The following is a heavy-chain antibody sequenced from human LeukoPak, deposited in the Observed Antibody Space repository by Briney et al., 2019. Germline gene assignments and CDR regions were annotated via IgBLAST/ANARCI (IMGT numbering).Heavy chain of an antibody. CDR3: ARDAARVLWFGELLDYYYYYMDV. CDR2: IYYSGST. CDR1: GGSISTYY. D-gene: IGHD3-10*01. J-gene: IGHJ6*03. Sequence: SETLSLTCTVSGGSISTYYWSWIRQPPGKGLEWIGYIYYSGSTNYNPSLKSRVTISVGTSKNQFSLKLSSVTAADTAVYYCARDAARVLWFGELLDYYYYYMDVWGKGTTVTISS. V-gene: IGHV4-59*12.